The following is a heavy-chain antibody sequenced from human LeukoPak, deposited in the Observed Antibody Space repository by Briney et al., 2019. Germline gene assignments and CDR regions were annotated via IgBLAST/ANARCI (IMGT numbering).Heavy chain of an antibody. CDR3: ARGSAITMVRGVIRRWFDP. D-gene: IGHD3-10*01. CDR2: IYYSGST. Sequence: PSQTLSLTCTVSGVSISSGGYCWRWIRQHPGKGLEWIGYIYYSGSTYYNPSLKSRVTIPVDTSKNQFSLKLSSVTAADTAVYYCARGSAITMVRGVIRRWFDPWGQGTLVTVSS. V-gene: IGHV4-31*03. CDR1: GVSISSGGYC. J-gene: IGHJ5*02.